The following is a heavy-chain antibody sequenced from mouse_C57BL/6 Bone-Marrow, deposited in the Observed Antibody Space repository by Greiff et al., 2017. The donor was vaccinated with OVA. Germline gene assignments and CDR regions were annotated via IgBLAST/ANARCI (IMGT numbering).Heavy chain of an antibody. J-gene: IGHJ4*01. D-gene: IGHD1-1*01. Sequence: QVQLQQSGAELARPGASVKLSCKASGYTFTSYGISWVKQRTGQGLEWIGEIYPRSGNTYYNEKFKGKAPLTADKSSSTAYMELRSLTSEDSAVYFCASITTVVATDYAMDYWGQGTSVTVSS. V-gene: IGHV1-81*01. CDR2: IYPRSGNT. CDR1: GYTFTSYG. CDR3: ASITTVVATDYAMDY.